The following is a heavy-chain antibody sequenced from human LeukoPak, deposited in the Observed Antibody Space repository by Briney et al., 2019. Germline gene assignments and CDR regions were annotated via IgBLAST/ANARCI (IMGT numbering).Heavy chain of an antibody. J-gene: IGHJ5*02. D-gene: IGHD5-12*01. CDR2: ITHSGST. CDR3: ARYDIVATSWFDP. CDR1: GGSFSGYY. Sequence: SETLSLTCAVYGGSFSGYYWSWIRQPPGKGLEWIGEITHSGSTNYNPSLKSRVTISVDTSKNQFSLKLSSVTAADTAVYYCARYDIVATSWFDPWGQGTLVTVFS. V-gene: IGHV4-34*01.